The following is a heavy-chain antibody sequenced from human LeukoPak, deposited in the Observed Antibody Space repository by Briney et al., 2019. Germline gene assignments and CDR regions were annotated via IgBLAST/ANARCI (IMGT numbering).Heavy chain of an antibody. D-gene: IGHD5-12*01. J-gene: IGHJ4*02. CDR3: AKEEGDIVAPDY. Sequence: GGSLRLSCAASGITFSSYAMSWVRQAPGKGLEWVSGISGSGGTTDYADSVKGRFTISRDNSKNTLYLRMNSLRAEDTAVYYCAKEEGDIVAPDYWGQGTLVTVSS. V-gene: IGHV3-23*01. CDR1: GITFSSYA. CDR2: ISGSGGTT.